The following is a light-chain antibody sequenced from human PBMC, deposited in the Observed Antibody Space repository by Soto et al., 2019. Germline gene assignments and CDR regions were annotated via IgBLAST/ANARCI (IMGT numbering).Light chain of an antibody. CDR3: MLSYSGAGVV. J-gene: IGLJ2*01. CDR1: TGAVTSGHY. Sequence: QAVVTQEPSLTVSPGETATLTCGSRTGAVTSGHYPYWFQQKPGQAPRTLIYDTSNKHSWTPARFSGSLLGGKAALILSGAQPEDEVDYYCMLSYSGAGVVFGGGTKLTVL. V-gene: IGLV7-46*01. CDR2: DTS.